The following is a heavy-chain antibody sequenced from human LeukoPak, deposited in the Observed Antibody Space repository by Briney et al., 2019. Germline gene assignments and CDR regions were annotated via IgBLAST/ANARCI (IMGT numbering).Heavy chain of an antibody. V-gene: IGHV4-59*01. D-gene: IGHD3-10*01. Sequence: SETLSLTCTVSGGSIGSSYWSWIRQPPGKGLEWIGYIYYSGSTNYNPSLKSRVTMSGDTFKNQLSLKLSSVTAADSAVYYCARHLVRVVMSYYYYGMDVWGQGTTVTVSS. CDR3: ARHLVRVVMSYYYYGMDV. CDR1: GGSIGSSY. CDR2: IYYSGST. J-gene: IGHJ6*02.